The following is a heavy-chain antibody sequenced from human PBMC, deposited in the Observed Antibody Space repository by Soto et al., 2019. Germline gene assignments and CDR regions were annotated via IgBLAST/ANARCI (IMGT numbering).Heavy chain of an antibody. V-gene: IGHV2-5*01. J-gene: IGHJ6*02. CDR2: IYWNDDP. Sequence: QITLKESGPTLVKPTETLTLTCTFSGFSLTTRGMGVAWIRQPPGRALEWLALIYWNDDPRYSPSLKNRLTNTKDTTKNQGVLTMNNRDPGDTATYYWAQRTPEDGMDVWGQGTMVTVSS. CDR1: GFSLTTRGMG. CDR3: AQRTPEDGMDV.